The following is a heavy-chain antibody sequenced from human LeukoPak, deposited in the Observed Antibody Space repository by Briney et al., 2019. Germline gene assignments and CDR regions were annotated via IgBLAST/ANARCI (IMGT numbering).Heavy chain of an antibody. V-gene: IGHV3-15*01. D-gene: IGHD6-6*01. CDR1: GFTFSNAW. CDR3: AKLMRASLVLSPYYFDY. CDR2: IKSKTDGGTT. Sequence: GSLRLSCAASGFTFSNAWMSWVRQAPGKGLEWVGRIKSKTDGGTTDYAAPVKGRFTISRDDSKNTLYLQMNSLRAEDTAVYYCAKLMRASLVLSPYYFDYWGQGTLVTVSS. J-gene: IGHJ4*02.